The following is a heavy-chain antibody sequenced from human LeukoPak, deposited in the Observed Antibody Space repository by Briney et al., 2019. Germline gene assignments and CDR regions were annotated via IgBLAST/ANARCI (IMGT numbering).Heavy chain of an antibody. Sequence: PSETLSLTCAVYGGSFSGYYWSWIRQPPGKGLEWIGEINHSGSTNYNPSLKSRVTISVDTSKNQFSLKLSSVTAADTAVYYCATSDYYDSSGYRSWGQGTLVTVSS. CDR2: INHSGST. D-gene: IGHD3-22*01. J-gene: IGHJ5*02. V-gene: IGHV4-34*01. CDR1: GGSFSGYY. CDR3: ATSDYYDSSGYRS.